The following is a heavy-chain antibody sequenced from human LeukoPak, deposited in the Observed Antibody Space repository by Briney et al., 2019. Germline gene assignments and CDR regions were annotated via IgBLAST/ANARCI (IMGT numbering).Heavy chain of an antibody. CDR1: GGTFSSYA. CDR2: IIPILGIA. V-gene: IGHV1-69*04. CDR3: ASSRDYYDSSGYYYGY. D-gene: IGHD3-22*01. J-gene: IGHJ4*02. Sequence: SVKVSCKASGGTFSSYAISWVRQAPGQGLEWMGRIIPILGIANYAQKFQGGVTITADKSTSTAYMELSSLRSEDTAVYYRASSRDYYDSSGYYYGYWGQGTLVTVSS.